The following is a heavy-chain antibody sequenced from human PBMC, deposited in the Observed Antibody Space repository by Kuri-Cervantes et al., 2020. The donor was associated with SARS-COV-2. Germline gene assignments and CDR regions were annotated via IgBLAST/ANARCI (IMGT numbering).Heavy chain of an antibody. J-gene: IGHJ3*02. CDR2: IYSGGST. CDR1: GFTASSNY. CDR3: TTDTIVVVPAPLEEDDAFDI. D-gene: IGHD2-2*01. Sequence: GGSLRLSCAASGFTASSNYMSWVRQAPGKGLEWVSVIYSGGSTYYADSVKGRFTISRDNSKNTLYLQMNSLKTEDTAVYYCTTDTIVVVPAPLEEDDAFDIWGQGTMVTVSS. V-gene: IGHV3-53*01.